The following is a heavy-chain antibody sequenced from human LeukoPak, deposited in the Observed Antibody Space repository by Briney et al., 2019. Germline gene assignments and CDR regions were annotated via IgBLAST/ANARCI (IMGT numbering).Heavy chain of an antibody. V-gene: IGHV4-39*07. CDR2: IYYSGST. J-gene: IGHJ4*02. CDR3: ARNIVTTTWDY. D-gene: IGHD2/OR15-2a*01. Sequence: SETLSLTCTVSGVSISSSSYYWGWIRQPPGKGLEWIGSIYYSGSTYYNPSLKSRVTISVDTSKNQFSLKLKSVTAADTAVYYCARNIVTTTWDYWGQGTLVTVSS. CDR1: GVSISSSSYY.